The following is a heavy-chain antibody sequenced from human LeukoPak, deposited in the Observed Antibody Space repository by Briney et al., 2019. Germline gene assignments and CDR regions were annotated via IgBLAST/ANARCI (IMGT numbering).Heavy chain of an antibody. CDR2: IKEDGSET. CDR3: ARDHFDYRLDY. Sequence: GGSLRLSCAAAGFTFRNYWMNWVRKAPGKRLEGLANIKEDGSETYYADSVVGRFTISRDNAKNSLYLQMNSLRVEDTAVYYCARDHFDYRLDYWGQGTLVTVSS. V-gene: IGHV3-7*01. CDR1: GFTFRNYW. J-gene: IGHJ4*02. D-gene: IGHD4-11*01.